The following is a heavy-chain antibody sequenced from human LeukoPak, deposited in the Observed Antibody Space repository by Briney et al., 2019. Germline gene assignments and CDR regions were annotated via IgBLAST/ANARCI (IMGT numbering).Heavy chain of an antibody. CDR3: AGTIAVAAPVAFDI. Sequence: SVKVSCKASGGTFSSYAISWVRQAPGQGLEWMGVIIPIFGTANYAQKFQGRVTITAVESTSTAYMELSSLRSEDTAVYYCAGTIAVAAPVAFDIWGQGTMVTVSS. CDR1: GGTFSSYA. V-gene: IGHV1-69*13. CDR2: IIPIFGTA. D-gene: IGHD6-19*01. J-gene: IGHJ3*02.